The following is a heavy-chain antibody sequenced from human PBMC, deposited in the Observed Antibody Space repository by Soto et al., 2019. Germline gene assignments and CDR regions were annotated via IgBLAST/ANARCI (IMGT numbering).Heavy chain of an antibody. CDR2: ISYDGYT. D-gene: IGHD6-13*01. J-gene: IGHJ4*02. CDR1: GDSISGSPYF. V-gene: IGHV4-39*01. CDR3: ARLQAAVPHY. Sequence: QLQLQESGPGLVKPSETLSLTCTVSGDSISGSPYFWGWIRQPPGKGLEWIASISYDGYTYYTPSLNSRPIISVDTAKNQFSLKLTSGAAADTAIYVCARLQAAVPHYWGQGTLVIVSS.